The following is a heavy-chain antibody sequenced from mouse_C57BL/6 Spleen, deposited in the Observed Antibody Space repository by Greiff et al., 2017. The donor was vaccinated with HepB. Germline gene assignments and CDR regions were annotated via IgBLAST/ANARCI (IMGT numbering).Heavy chain of an antibody. J-gene: IGHJ2*01. V-gene: IGHV14-4*01. D-gene: IGHD2-5*01. CDR2: IDPENGDT. CDR1: GFNIKDDY. Sequence: VQLQQSGAELVRPGASVKLSCTASGFNIKDDYMHWVKQRPEQGLEWIGWIDPENGDTEYASKFQGKATITADTSSNTAYLQLSSLTSEDTAVYYCTTYRDSNSDYWGQGTTLTVSS. CDR3: TTYRDSNSDY.